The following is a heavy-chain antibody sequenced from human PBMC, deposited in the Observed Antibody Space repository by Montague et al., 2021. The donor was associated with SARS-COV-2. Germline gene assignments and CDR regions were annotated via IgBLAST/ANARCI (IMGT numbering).Heavy chain of an antibody. J-gene: IGHJ6*03. CDR1: GGSLSGFS. D-gene: IGHD3-10*01. CDR2: VNNSGGT. V-gene: IGHV4-34*01. Sequence: SETLSLTCAVFGGSLSGFSWNWVRQSPGKGLEWIGEVNNSGGTKYSAALKSRVIISVDASKNQFSLKLTSVTAPDTAVYYCVRLGDGVVPSPILGVGPYYSYYYMDVWGKGTTVTVSS. CDR3: VRLGDGVVPSPILGVGPYYSYYYMDV.